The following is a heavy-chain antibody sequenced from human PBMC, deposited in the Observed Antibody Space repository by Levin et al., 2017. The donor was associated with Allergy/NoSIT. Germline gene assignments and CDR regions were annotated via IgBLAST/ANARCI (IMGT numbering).Heavy chain of an antibody. CDR3: ARLSQWLDYAMDV. Sequence: PSETLSLTCGVYGGSFSDSYWSWIRQPPGKGLEWIGEINHSGSTNYNPSLKSRVIISADTSKNQFSLKVNSVTAADTAVYFCARLSQWLDYAMDVWGQGTTVTVSS. V-gene: IGHV4-34*01. CDR2: INHSGST. D-gene: IGHD6-19*01. J-gene: IGHJ6*02. CDR1: GGSFSDSY.